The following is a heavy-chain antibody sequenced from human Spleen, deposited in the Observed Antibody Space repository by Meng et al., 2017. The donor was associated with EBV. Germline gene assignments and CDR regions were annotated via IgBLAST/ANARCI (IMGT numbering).Heavy chain of an antibody. CDR3: ASESGRGYTPDY. CDR1: GGSFSSYS. D-gene: IGHD3-10*01. J-gene: IGHJ4*02. V-gene: IGHV1-69*01. CDR2: IIPLFGTS. Sequence: QLQLVQSGAEVKKPGSSMKVSCKASGGSFSSYSFSWVRPAPGQGLEWMAGIIPLFGTSNYAQKFQDRVTISADESTTTVYLELSSLRSEDTAVYYCASESGRGYTPDYWGQGTLVTVSS.